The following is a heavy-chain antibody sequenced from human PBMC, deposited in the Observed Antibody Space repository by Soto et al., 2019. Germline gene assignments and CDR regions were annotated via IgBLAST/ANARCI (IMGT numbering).Heavy chain of an antibody. Sequence: ASVKVSCKASGYTFTGHYMHWVRQAPGQGLEWMGWINPNSGGTNYAQKFQGRVTMTRDTSISTAYMELSRLRSDDTAVYYCARGPRAAWYYDSSGYHYFDYWGQGTLVTVSS. CDR1: GYTFTGHY. CDR2: INPNSGGT. D-gene: IGHD3-22*01. CDR3: ARGPRAAWYYDSSGYHYFDY. J-gene: IGHJ4*02. V-gene: IGHV1-2*02.